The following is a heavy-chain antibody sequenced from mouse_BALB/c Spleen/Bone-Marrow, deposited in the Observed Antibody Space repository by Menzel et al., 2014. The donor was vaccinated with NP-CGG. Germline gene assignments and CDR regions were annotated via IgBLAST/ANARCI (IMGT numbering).Heavy chain of an antibody. Sequence: EVQRAEAGAVLARPGASLKMSCKAFGYSFTSNWMHWIKQRPGQGLEWIGSIYPGKSDTYYNQKFKSKAKVSGVSSACIVCLNLSSLTNEDSAVYYCTKEGIIKELTNFFDYWGRGSPLTVSS. D-gene: IGHD1-1*01. CDR1: GYSFTSNW. CDR3: TKEGIIKELTNFFDY. J-gene: IGHJ2*01. CDR2: IYPGKSDT. V-gene: IGHV1-5*01.